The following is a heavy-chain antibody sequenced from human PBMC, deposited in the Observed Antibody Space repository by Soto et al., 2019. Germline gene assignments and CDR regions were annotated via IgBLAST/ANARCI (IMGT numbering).Heavy chain of an antibody. J-gene: IGHJ4*02. Sequence: GGSLRLSCAASGFTVSSNYMSWVRQAPGKGLEWVSVIYSGGSTYYADSVKGRFTISRHNSKNTLYLQMNSLRAEDTAVYYCARGVMGSGSYPPMWYYFDYWGQGTLVTVSS. D-gene: IGHD3-10*01. V-gene: IGHV3-53*04. CDR2: IYSGGST. CDR1: GFTVSSNY. CDR3: ARGVMGSGSYPPMWYYFDY.